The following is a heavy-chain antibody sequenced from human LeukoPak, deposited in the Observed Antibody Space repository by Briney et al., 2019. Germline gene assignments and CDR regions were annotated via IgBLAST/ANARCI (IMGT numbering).Heavy chain of an antibody. CDR2: ISSSGSSI. D-gene: IGHD2-2*01. CDR1: GFTFSSYE. V-gene: IGHV3-48*03. J-gene: IGHJ4*02. CDR3: ARKYCSSTSGLFDC. Sequence: GGSLRLSCAASGFTFSSYEMNWVRQAPGKGLEWVSYISSSGSSIYYADSVKGRFTISRDNAKNSLYLQMNSLRAEDTAVYYCARKYCSSTSGLFDCWGQGTLVTVSS.